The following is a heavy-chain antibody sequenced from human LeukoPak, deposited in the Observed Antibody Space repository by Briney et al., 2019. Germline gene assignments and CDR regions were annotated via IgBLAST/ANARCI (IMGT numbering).Heavy chain of an antibody. CDR3: ARDGGSGGSCYYYDAFDI. CDR1: GFTFSSYG. J-gene: IGHJ3*02. V-gene: IGHV3-33*01. D-gene: IGHD2-15*01. Sequence: GGSLRLSCAASGFTFSSYGMHWVRQAPGKGLEWVAVIWYDGSNKYYADSVKGRFTISRDNSKNALYLQMNSLRAEDTAVYYCARDGGSGGSCYYYDAFDIWGQGTMVTVSS. CDR2: IWYDGSNK.